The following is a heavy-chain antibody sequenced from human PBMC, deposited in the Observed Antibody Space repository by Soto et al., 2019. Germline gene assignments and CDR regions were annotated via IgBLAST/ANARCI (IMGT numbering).Heavy chain of an antibody. CDR1: GYTFTGHY. V-gene: IGHV1-2*02. J-gene: IGHJ4*02. Sequence: ASVKVSCKASGYTFTGHYMHWVRQAPGQGLEWMGWINPNSGGTNYAHKFQGRVTMTRDTSISTAYMELSRLRSDDTAVYYCARASGRAQQWLGHDYYFDYWGQGTLVTVSS. CDR2: INPNSGGT. CDR3: ARASGRAQQWLGHDYYFDY. D-gene: IGHD6-19*01.